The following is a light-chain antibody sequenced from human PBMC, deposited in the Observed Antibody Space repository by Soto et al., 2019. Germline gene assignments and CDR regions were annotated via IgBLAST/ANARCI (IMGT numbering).Light chain of an antibody. CDR3: AVYDDSLREV. V-gene: IGLV1-44*01. CDR1: RSNVGNNA. J-gene: IGLJ2*01. Sequence: QSVLTQPPSASGTPGQRVTISCSGTRSNVGNNAVSWYQQLPGKAPKLLIHTNNKRPSGVPDRFSGSKSGTSASLAISGLQSEDEADYYCAVYDDSLREVFGAGTKVTVL. CDR2: TNN.